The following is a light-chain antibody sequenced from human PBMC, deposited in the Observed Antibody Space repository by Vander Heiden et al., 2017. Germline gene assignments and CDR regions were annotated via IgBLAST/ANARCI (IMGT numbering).Light chain of an antibody. J-gene: IGLJ3*02. V-gene: IGLV3-19*01. Sequence: SSELTQDPAVSVALGQTVRITCQGDSLRTYYASWYQQKPRQAPLLVIYAKNNRPSGIPDRFSGSSSGNTASLTITGFQAEDEADYYCNSRDSSGDHLVFGGGTRLTV. CDR2: AKN. CDR1: SLRTYY. CDR3: NSRDSSGDHLV.